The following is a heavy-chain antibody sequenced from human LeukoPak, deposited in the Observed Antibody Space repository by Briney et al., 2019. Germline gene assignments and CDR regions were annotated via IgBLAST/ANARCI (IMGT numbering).Heavy chain of an antibody. Sequence: ASVMVSCKASGYTFTSYGINWVRQVPEQGLEWMGWISAYNGNTNYAQKFQGRVIMTTDTLTSTAYMELMSLRSDDTAVYYCARFLIGGGSPHYFDYWGQGTLVTVSS. CDR1: GYTFTSYG. CDR3: ARFLIGGGSPHYFDY. V-gene: IGHV1-18*01. D-gene: IGHD2-15*01. CDR2: ISAYNGNT. J-gene: IGHJ4*02.